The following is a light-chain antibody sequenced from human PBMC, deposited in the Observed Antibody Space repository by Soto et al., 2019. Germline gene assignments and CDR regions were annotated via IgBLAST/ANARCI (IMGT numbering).Light chain of an antibody. CDR3: LSYAGTTTI. J-gene: IGLJ1*01. Sequence: QSVLTQPPSASGSPGQSVTISCSGTSSDVGGYNFVSWYQQYPGKTPKLMIYEVTKRPSGVPDRFSGSKSGNMAFLTVSGLQAEDEADYYCLSYAGTTTIFGTGTKLTV. V-gene: IGLV2-8*01. CDR1: SSDVGGYNF. CDR2: EVT.